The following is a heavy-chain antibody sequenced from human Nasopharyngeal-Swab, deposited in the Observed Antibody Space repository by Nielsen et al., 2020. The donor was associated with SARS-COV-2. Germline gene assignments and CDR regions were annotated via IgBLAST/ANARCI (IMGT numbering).Heavy chain of an antibody. Sequence: WIRQPPGKALEWLAHIFSNDEKSYSTSLKSRLTISKDTSKGQVVLTMTNMDPADTATYSCARTLLAAGGYYYGMDVWGQGTTVTVSS. V-gene: IGHV2-26*01. CDR2: IFSNDEK. D-gene: IGHD6-13*01. J-gene: IGHJ6*02. CDR3: ARTLLAAGGYYYGMDV.